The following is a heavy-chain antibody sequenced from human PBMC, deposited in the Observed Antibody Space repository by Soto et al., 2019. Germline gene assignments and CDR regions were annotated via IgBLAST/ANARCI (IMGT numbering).Heavy chain of an antibody. D-gene: IGHD4-17*01. CDR3: ASRRNPYGAYDY. Sequence: EVQLVVSGGGLVQPGGSLRLSCAASGFTVSSNFMIWVRQAPGKGLEWVSIIYSDGSTYYADSVKGRFTISRDNSKNTLYLQMNSLRADDTAVYYCASRRNPYGAYDYWGQGTLVTVSS. J-gene: IGHJ4*02. CDR2: IYSDGST. CDR1: GFTVSSNF. V-gene: IGHV3-66*01.